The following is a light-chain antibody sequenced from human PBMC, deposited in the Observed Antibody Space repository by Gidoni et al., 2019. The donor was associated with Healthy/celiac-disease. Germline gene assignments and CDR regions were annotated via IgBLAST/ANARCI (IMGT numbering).Light chain of an antibody. J-gene: IGKJ2*01. Sequence: DIQKCKSPSSLSASVGDRVTITCRASQSISSYLNWYQQTPGKAPKLLIYAASSLQSGVPSRFGGSGSGTDFTLTISSLQPEDFATYYCQHSYSTPYTFGQGTKLEIK. V-gene: IGKV1-39*01. CDR3: QHSYSTPYT. CDR2: AAS. CDR1: QSISSY.